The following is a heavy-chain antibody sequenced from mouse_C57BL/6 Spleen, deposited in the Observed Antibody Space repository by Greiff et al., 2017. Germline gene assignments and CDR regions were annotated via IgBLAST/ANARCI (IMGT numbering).Heavy chain of an antibody. CDR3: ARKGYYGYDGYAMDY. D-gene: IGHD2-2*01. V-gene: IGHV1-85*01. CDR1: GYTFTSYD. CDR2: IYPRDGST. J-gene: IGHJ4*01. Sequence: VQLQQSGPELVKPGASVKLSCKASGYTFTSYDINWVKQRPGQGLEWIGWIYPRDGSTKYNEKFKGKATLTVDTSSSTAYMELHSLTSEDSAVYFCARKGYYGYDGYAMDYWGQGTSVTVSS.